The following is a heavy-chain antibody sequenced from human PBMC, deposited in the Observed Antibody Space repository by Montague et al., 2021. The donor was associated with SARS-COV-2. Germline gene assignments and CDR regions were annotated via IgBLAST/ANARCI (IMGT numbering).Heavy chain of an antibody. D-gene: IGHD3-10*01. CDR2: INRSGSI. CDR3: ARLRDGVVPSPILGVGLYYSYYYMDV. V-gene: IGHV4-34*01. J-gene: IGHJ6*03. Sequence: SETLSLTCAVSGGSFSGFYWSWVRQSPGEGLERIGEINRSGSINXNPSLKSRVTILADASKNQFSLKLTSVAAADTAVYYCARLRDGVVPSPILGVGLYYSYYYMDVWGRGTTVTVSS. CDR1: GGSFSGFY.